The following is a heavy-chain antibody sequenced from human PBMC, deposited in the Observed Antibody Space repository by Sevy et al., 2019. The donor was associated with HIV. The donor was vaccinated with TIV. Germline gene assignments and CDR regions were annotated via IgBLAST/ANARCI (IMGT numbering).Heavy chain of an antibody. CDR2: IYSGGST. J-gene: IGHJ4*02. V-gene: IGHV3-53*01. CDR3: ARDEVTVAGNYYFDY. CDR1: GFTVSSNY. Sequence: GGSLRLSCAASGFTVSSNYMSWVRQAPGKWLEWVSVIYSGGSTYYADSVKGRFTISRDNSKNTLYLQMNSLRAEDTAVYYCARDEVTVAGNYYFDYWGQGTLVTVSS. D-gene: IGHD6-19*01.